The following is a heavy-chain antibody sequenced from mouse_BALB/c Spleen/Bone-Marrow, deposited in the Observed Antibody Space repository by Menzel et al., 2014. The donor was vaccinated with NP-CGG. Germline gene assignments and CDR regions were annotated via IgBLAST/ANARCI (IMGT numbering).Heavy chain of an antibody. CDR1: GLTFTDYY. V-gene: IGHV7-3*02. J-gene: IGHJ1*01. CDR2: IRNKAKGYTT. Sequence: EVKLVESGGGLVQPGGSLRLSCAISGLTFTDYYMSWVRQPPGKALEWLGFIRNKAKGYTTEYSASVKGRFTISRDNSQSSLYLHRNTLRTEDSATYYCARDINYDIYWYFDVWDAGTTVTVAS. CDR3: ARDINYDIYWYFDV. D-gene: IGHD2-4*01.